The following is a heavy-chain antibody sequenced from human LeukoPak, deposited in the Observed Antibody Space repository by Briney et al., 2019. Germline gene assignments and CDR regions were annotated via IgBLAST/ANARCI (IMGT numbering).Heavy chain of an antibody. D-gene: IGHD1-1*01. J-gene: IGHJ4*02. CDR2: ISGSGGST. CDR1: GFTFSSYD. Sequence: GGSLRLSCAASGFTFSSYDMSWVRQAPGKGLEWVSAISGSGGSTYYADSVKGRFTISRDNSKNTLYLQMNSLRVEDTAVYYCAKGRSAGTYFDFWGQGTLVTVSS. CDR3: AKGRSAGTYFDF. V-gene: IGHV3-23*01.